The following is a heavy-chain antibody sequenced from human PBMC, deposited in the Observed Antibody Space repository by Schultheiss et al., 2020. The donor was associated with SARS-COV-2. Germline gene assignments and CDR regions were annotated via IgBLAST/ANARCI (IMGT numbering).Heavy chain of an antibody. D-gene: IGHD6-13*01. Sequence: GGSLRLSCVASGFTFRSYWMYWVRQLPGKGLEWVANIKPDGSEKYYVDSVKGRFTISRDNAKNSLYLQMNSLRAEDTAVYYCARGLGATGDRMPWGQGTLVTVSS. J-gene: IGHJ4*02. CDR1: GFTFRSYW. V-gene: IGHV3-7*01. CDR2: IKPDGSEK. CDR3: ARGLGATGDRMP.